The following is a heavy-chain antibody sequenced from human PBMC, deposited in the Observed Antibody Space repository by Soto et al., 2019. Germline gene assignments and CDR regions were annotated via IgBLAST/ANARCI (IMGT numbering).Heavy chain of an antibody. V-gene: IGHV4-34*01. CDR2: INHSGST. J-gene: IGHJ6*03. D-gene: IGHD6-13*01. CDR3: ARGNSAPYYYYMDV. CDR1: GGSFSGYY. Sequence: SETLSLTCAVYGGSFSGYYWSWIRQPPGKGLEWIGEINHSGSTNYNPSLKSRVTISVDTSKNQFSLKLSSVTAADTAVYYCARGNSAPYYYYMDVWGKGTSVTVSS.